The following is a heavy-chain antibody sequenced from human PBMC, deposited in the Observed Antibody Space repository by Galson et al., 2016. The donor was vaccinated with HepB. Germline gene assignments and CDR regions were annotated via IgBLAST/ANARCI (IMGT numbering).Heavy chain of an antibody. J-gene: IGHJ4*02. CDR1: GFTFDTFW. CDR2: IKGDGSEE. CDR3: ARDSAWWD. V-gene: IGHV3-7*01. D-gene: IGHD2-15*01. Sequence: SLRLSCAASGFTFDTFWMAWVRQAPGKGLEWVATIKGDGSEEFYLDSVRGRFTVSRDNAKNSLYLQMNSLIAEDTAVYYCARDSAWWDWGQGPLVIVSS.